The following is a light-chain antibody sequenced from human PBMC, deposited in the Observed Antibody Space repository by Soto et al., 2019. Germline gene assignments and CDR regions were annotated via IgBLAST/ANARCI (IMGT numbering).Light chain of an antibody. Sequence: DIQMTQSPSSLSASVGDRVTVTCRTSQNIYNYLNWYQQKPGKAPKLLIYAASSVQSGVPLRFSGTGSGTDFTLTISSLQPEDFATYYCEQTYSTPDTFGQGTRLEVK. CDR1: QNIYNY. J-gene: IGKJ5*01. CDR2: AAS. V-gene: IGKV1-39*01. CDR3: EQTYSTPDT.